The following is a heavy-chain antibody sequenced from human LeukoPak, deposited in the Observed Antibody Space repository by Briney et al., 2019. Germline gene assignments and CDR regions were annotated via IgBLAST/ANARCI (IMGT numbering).Heavy chain of an antibody. J-gene: IGHJ4*02. CDR1: GGSISSSSYY. CDR3: AREWRTVRGVMDY. D-gene: IGHD3-10*01. CDR2: INHSGST. V-gene: IGHV4-39*07. Sequence: SETLSLTCTVSGGSISSSSYYWSWIRQPPGKGLEWIGEINHSGSTNYNPSLKSRVTISVDTSKNQFSLKLSSVTAADTAVYYCAREWRTVRGVMDYWGQGTLVTVSS.